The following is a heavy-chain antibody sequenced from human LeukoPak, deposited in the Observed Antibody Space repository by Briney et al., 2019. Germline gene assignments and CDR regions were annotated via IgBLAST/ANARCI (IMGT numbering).Heavy chain of an antibody. D-gene: IGHD1-26*01. V-gene: IGHV3-7*01. J-gene: IGHJ4*02. Sequence: SGGSLRLSCAASGFTFSSYWMSWVRQAPGKGLEWVANIKQDGSEKYYVDSVKGRFTISRDNAKNSLYLQMNSLRAEDTAVYYCARVISGSYDRWDYWGQGTLVTVSS. CDR3: ARVISGSYDRWDY. CDR1: GFTFSSYW. CDR2: IKQDGSEK.